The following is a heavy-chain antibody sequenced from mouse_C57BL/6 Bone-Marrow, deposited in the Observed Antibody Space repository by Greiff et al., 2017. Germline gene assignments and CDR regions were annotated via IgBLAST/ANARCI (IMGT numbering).Heavy chain of an antibody. Sequence: VQLQQPGAELVMPGASVKLSCKASGYTFTSYWMHWVKQRPGQGLEWIGEIDPSDSYTNYNQKFKGKSTWTVDKSSSTAYMQLSSLTSEDSAVYYCASEGGDSSGYPAWFAYWGQGTLVTVAA. V-gene: IGHV1-69*01. CDR2: IDPSDSYT. CDR3: ASEGGDSSGYPAWFAY. CDR1: GYTFTSYW. D-gene: IGHD3-2*02. J-gene: IGHJ3*01.